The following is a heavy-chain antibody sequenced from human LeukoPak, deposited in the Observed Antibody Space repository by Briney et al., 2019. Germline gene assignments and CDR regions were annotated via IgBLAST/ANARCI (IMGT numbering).Heavy chain of an antibody. J-gene: IGHJ4*02. Sequence: PGGSLRLSCAASGFTFSSYAMSWVRQAPGKGLEWVSATSGSGGSTYYADSVKGRFTISRDNSKNTLYLQVNSLRTEDTAVYYCAKDRSRYSGYDPRSYYFDYWGQGTLVSVSS. V-gene: IGHV3-23*01. CDR2: TSGSGGST. D-gene: IGHD5-12*01. CDR1: GFTFSSYA. CDR3: AKDRSRYSGYDPRSYYFDY.